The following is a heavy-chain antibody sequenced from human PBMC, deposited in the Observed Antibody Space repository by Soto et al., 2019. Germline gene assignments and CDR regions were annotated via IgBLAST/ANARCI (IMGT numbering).Heavy chain of an antibody. D-gene: IGHD6-13*01. CDR2: IYYSGST. J-gene: IGHJ4*02. CDR3: ARGRIAAADRFDY. CDR1: GGSISSYY. Sequence: SETLSLTCTVSGGSISSYYWSWIRQPPGKGLEWIGYIYYSGSTNYNPSLKSRVTISVDTSKNQFSLKLSSVTAADTAVYYCARGRIAAADRFDYWGQGTLVTASS. V-gene: IGHV4-59*01.